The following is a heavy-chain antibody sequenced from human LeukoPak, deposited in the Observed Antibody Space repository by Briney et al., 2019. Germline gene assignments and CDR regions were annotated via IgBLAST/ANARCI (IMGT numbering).Heavy chain of an antibody. V-gene: IGHV3-9*01. J-gene: IGHJ4*02. D-gene: IGHD3-10*01. CDR1: GFTFDDYA. Sequence: GGSLRLSCAASGFTFDDYAMHWVRQVPGKGLEWVSLISWNSRTIYYADSVKGRFSISRDNAKNSLYLQMNNLRAEDTAVYYCARLGMIRGVPADYWGQGTLVTVSS. CDR3: ARLGMIRGVPADY. CDR2: ISWNSRTI.